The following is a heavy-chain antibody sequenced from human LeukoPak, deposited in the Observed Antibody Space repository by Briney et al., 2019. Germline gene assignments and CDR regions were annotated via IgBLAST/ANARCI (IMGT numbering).Heavy chain of an antibody. CDR1: GYTFTSYG. CDR3: ARVPGDIVVVPAALPDY. Sequence: ASVKVSCKASGYTFTSYGISWVRQAPGQGLEWMGWISAYNGNTNYAQKLQGRVTMTTDTSTSTAYMELRSLRSDDTAVYYCARVPGDIVVVPAALPDYWGQETLVTVSS. CDR2: ISAYNGNT. J-gene: IGHJ4*02. V-gene: IGHV1-18*01. D-gene: IGHD2-2*01.